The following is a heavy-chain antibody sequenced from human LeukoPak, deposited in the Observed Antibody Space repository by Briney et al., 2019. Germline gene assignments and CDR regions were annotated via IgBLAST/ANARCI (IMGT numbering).Heavy chain of an antibody. CDR1: GFTFSSYS. D-gene: IGHD1-26*01. Sequence: KTGGSLRLSCAASGFTFSSYSMNWVRQAPGRGLEWVSSITSSSSYIYYGDSVKGRFTISRDNAKNSLYLQMNSLRAEDTAVYYCARPRVGATGWFDPWGQGTLVTVSS. CDR2: ITSSSSYI. V-gene: IGHV3-21*01. CDR3: ARPRVGATGWFDP. J-gene: IGHJ5*02.